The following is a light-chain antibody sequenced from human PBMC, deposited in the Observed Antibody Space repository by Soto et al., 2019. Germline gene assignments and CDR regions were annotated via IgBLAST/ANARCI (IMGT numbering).Light chain of an antibody. CDR3: QSYDSSLSGYV. CDR1: SSNIGAGYD. J-gene: IGLJ1*01. V-gene: IGLV1-40*01. Sequence: QSALTQPPSVSGAPGQRVTISCTGSSSNIGAGYDVHWYQQLPGTAPKLLIYGNSNRPSGVPDRFSGSKSGTSASPAITGLQAEDEADYYCQSYDSSLSGYVFGTGTNVTVL. CDR2: GNS.